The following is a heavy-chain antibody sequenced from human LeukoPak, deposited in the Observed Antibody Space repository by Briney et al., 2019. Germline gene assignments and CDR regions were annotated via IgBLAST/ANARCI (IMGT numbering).Heavy chain of an antibody. CDR1: GFTFSNYP. Sequence: GGSLRLSCAASGFTFSNYPMHWVRQAPGKGLEWVAVITSDGKNKYSADSVKGRITISRDNPKKTLDLQVNSLRAEDSAVYFCARGAYSGYPLGYYFDYWGLGTLVTVST. D-gene: IGHD5-12*01. CDR2: ITSDGKNK. CDR3: ARGAYSGYPLGYYFDY. V-gene: IGHV3-30*04. J-gene: IGHJ4*02.